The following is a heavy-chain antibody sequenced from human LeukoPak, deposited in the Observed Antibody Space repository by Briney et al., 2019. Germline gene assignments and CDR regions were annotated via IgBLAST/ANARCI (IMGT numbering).Heavy chain of an antibody. CDR3: AREVVVAATNWFDP. D-gene: IGHD2-15*01. CDR2: IYYSGST. J-gene: IGHJ5*02. Sequence: SETLPLTCTVSGGSISSSSYYWGWIRQPPGKGLEWIGSIYYSGSTYYNPSLKSRVTISVDTSKNQFSLKLSSVTAADTAVYYCAREVVVAATNWFDPWGQGTLVTVSS. V-gene: IGHV4-39*07. CDR1: GGSISSSSYY.